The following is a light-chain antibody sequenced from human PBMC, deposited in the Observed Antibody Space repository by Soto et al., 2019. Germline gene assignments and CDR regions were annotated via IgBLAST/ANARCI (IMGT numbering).Light chain of an antibody. J-gene: IGLJ3*02. CDR2: SDN. CDR3: AAWDESPNVPV. Sequence: QSVLTQPPSASGTPGPRVTISCSGSNSNIGRNTVNWYQQFPGAAPNLLIQSDNERPSGVPDRFSGSRSGTSASLAISGLQSEDEADYDCAAWDESPNVPVFGGGTKVTVL. CDR1: NSNIGRNT. V-gene: IGLV1-44*01.